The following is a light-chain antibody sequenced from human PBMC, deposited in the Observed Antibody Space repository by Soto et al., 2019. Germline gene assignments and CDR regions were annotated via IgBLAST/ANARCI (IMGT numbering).Light chain of an antibody. J-gene: IGKJ1*01. CDR2: DAS. V-gene: IGKV3-15*01. CDR1: QSVRSN. Sequence: EIVMPQSPVTLSVSPGERATLSCRASQSVRSNLAWYQQKPGQAPRLLMYDASTRATGIPARFSGSGSGTEFTLTISSLQSEDFGVYYCQQYNNWPPWTFGQGTKVDIK. CDR3: QQYNNWPPWT.